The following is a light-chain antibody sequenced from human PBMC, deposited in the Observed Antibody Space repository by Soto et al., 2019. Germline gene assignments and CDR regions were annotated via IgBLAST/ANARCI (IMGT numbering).Light chain of an antibody. CDR3: QAWDTSTGVV. Sequence: SYELTQPPSVSVSPGQTASITCSGDKLGDRFANWYQQKPGQSPVMVIYQDMKRPSGIPERFSGSNSGNTATLTISGTQARDEADYYCQAWDTSTGVVFGGGTKLTVL. CDR2: QDM. V-gene: IGLV3-1*01. J-gene: IGLJ2*01. CDR1: KLGDRF.